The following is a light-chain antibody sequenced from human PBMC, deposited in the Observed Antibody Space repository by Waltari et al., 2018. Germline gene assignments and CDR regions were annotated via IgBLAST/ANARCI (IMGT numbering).Light chain of an antibody. J-gene: IGKJ3*01. CDR3: HQSSSLPFT. CDR1: QSIGSS. CDR2: YAS. V-gene: IGKV6-21*01. Sequence: EIVLTQSPDFQSVTTKEKVTITCRARQSIGSSLHWYQQKPDQSPKLLIKYASQSFSGVPSRFSGSGSGTDFILITNSLEAEDDATYYCHQSSSLPFTFGPGTKVDIK.